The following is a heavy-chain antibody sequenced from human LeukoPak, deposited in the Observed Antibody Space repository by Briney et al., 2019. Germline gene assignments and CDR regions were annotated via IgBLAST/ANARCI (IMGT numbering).Heavy chain of an antibody. CDR3: ARDLSPRGPLGLEWSNIPFYYYYGMDV. CDR1: GGTFSSYA. V-gene: IGHV1-69*13. J-gene: IGHJ6*02. Sequence: ASVKVSCKASGGTFSSYAISWVRQAPGQGLEWMGGIIPIFGTANYAQKFQGRVTITADESTSTAYMELSSLRSEDTAVYYCARDLSPRGPLGLEWSNIPFYYYYGMDVWGQGTTVTVSS. D-gene: IGHD3-3*01. CDR2: IIPIFGTA.